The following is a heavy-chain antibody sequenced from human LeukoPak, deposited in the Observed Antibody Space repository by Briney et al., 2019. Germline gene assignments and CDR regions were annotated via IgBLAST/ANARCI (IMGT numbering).Heavy chain of an antibody. J-gene: IGHJ5*02. CDR1: GYTFTDYY. Sequence: GASVKLSCKASGYTFTDYYMHWVRQAPGQGLEWMGWINPNSGGTNYAQQFQGRVTMTRDTSISTAYMELSNLRSDDTAVYYCARGIAAAGGRWFDPWGQGTLVTVSS. CDR3: ARGIAAAGGRWFDP. V-gene: IGHV1-2*02. D-gene: IGHD6-13*01. CDR2: INPNSGGT.